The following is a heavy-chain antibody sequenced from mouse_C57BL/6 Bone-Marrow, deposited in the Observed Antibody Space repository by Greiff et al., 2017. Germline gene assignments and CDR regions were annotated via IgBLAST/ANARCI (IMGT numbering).Heavy chain of an antibody. V-gene: IGHV1-4*01. CDR1: GYTFTSYT. CDR3: ARYGYDGFAY. D-gene: IGHD2-2*01. CDR2: INPSSGYT. Sequence: QVQLKESGAELARPGASVKMSCKASGYTFTSYTMHWVKQRPGQGLEWIGYINPSSGYTKYNQKFKDKATLTADKSSSTAYMQLSSLTSEDSAVYYCARYGYDGFAYWGQGTLVTVSA. J-gene: IGHJ3*01.